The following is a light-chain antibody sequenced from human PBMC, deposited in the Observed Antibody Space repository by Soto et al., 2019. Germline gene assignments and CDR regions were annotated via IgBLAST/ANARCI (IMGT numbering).Light chain of an antibody. J-gene: IGLJ2*01. CDR2: EVS. CDR1: SSDVGGYNF. V-gene: IGLV2-14*01. CDR3: SSYTSSNTLVV. Sequence: QSALTQPASVSGSPGQSITISCTGTSSDVGGYNFVSWYQHHPGKAPKLMIYEVSYRPSGVSTRFSGSKYGNTASLTISGLQAEDDADYYCSSYTSSNTLVVFGGGTKVTVL.